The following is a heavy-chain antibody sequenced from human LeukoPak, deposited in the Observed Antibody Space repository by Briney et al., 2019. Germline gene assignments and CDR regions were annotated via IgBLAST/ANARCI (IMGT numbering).Heavy chain of an antibody. D-gene: IGHD1-26*01. J-gene: IGHJ4*02. CDR1: GGSISSYY. CDR2: IFTSGST. CDR3: ARENSGSYREFDY. V-gene: IGHV4-4*07. Sequence: SETLSLTCTVSGGSISSYYWSWIRQPAGKGLEWIGRIFTSGSTNYNASLKSRVSMSVDTSKNQFSLKLSSVTAADTAVFYCARENSGSYREFDYWGQGTLVNVSS.